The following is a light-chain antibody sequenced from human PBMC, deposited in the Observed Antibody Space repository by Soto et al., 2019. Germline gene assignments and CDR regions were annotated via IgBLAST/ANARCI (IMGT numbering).Light chain of an antibody. CDR2: EVT. J-gene: IGLJ1*01. CDR3: SSYTGSSTLYV. CDR1: SSDVGTYNY. V-gene: IGLV2-14*01. Sequence: QSVLTQPASVSGSPGQSITISCTGTSSDVGTYNYVSWYQQHPGKAPKVMIYEVTYRPSGVSNRFSGSKSGHTASLTISGLQAEDEAEYYCSSYTGSSTLYVFGTGTNVTVL.